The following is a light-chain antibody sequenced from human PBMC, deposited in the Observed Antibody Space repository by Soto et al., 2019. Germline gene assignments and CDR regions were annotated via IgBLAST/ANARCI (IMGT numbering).Light chain of an antibody. V-gene: IGLV1-40*01. CDR2: GNT. J-gene: IGLJ1*01. CDR3: QSHDSSLHASV. CDR1: SYNIGAGYD. Sequence: QPALTQPPSVSGAPGRRVTISCTGSSYNIGAGYDVHWYLQLPGTAPKLLIYGNTNRPSGVPDRFSGSKSGSSASLAITGLQAEDEADYYCQSHDSSLHASVFGTGTKVTVL.